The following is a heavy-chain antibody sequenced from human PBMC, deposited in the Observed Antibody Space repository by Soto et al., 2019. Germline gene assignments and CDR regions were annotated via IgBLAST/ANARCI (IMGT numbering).Heavy chain of an antibody. V-gene: IGHV1-24*01. CDR3: ATTRDYYDSSGYYSLGRFDY. D-gene: IGHD3-22*01. Sequence: GASVPVSCEDSLETIHVNYRRWVRQAPGHGLEWMGGFDPEDGETIYAQKFQGRVTMTEDTSTDTAYMELSSLRSEDTAVYYCATTRDYYDSSGYYSLGRFDYWGQGTLVPCSS. J-gene: IGHJ4*02. CDR1: LETIHVNY. CDR2: FDPEDGET.